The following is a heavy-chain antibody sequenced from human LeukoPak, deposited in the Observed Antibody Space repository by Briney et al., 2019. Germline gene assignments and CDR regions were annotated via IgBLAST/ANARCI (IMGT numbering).Heavy chain of an antibody. CDR2: IIPILGAA. D-gene: IGHD3-3*01. CDR1: GGTFTSYA. J-gene: IGHJ4*02. Sequence: ASVKVSCKASGGTFTSYAISWVRQAPGQGLEWMGGIIPILGAANYAQKFQGRVTITADKSTSTSYMELSSLRSDDTAVYYCARDTPTYYDFWSGYHHFDYWGQGTLVTVSP. V-gene: IGHV1-69*10. CDR3: ARDTPTYYDFWSGYHHFDY.